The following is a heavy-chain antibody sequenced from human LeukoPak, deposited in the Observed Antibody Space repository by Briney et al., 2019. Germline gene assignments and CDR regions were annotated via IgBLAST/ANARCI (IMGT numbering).Heavy chain of an antibody. J-gene: IGHJ6*02. CDR2: INHSGST. CDR3: ARARLLWFGESSPRYYYGMDV. D-gene: IGHD3-10*01. Sequence: SETLSLTCAVYGGSFSGYYWSWIRQPPGKGLEWIGEINHSGSTNYNPSLKSRVTISVDTSKNQFSLKLSSVTAADTAVYYCARARLLWFGESSPRYYYGMDVWGQGTTVTVSS. CDR1: GGSFSGYY. V-gene: IGHV4-34*01.